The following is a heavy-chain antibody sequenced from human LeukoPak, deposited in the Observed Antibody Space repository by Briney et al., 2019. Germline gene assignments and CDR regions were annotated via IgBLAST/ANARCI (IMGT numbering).Heavy chain of an antibody. J-gene: IGHJ6*03. V-gene: IGHV1-8*03. CDR3: ARERTYHYYMDV. CDR2: MNPHSGNT. Sequence: ASVEVSCKASGYIFTSYDINWVRQATGQGLEWMGWMNPHSGNTGYAQKFQGRVTITRNTSISTAFMELSSLRSDDTAVYYCARERTYHYYMDVWGKGTTVTVSS. CDR1: GYIFTSYD.